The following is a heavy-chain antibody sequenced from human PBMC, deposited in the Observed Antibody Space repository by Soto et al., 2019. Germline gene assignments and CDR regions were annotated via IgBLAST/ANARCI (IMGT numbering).Heavy chain of an antibody. J-gene: IGHJ4*02. D-gene: IGHD3-10*01. V-gene: IGHV2-5*02. CDR2: IYWDDDK. CDR3: AHEAHGLWFGEPPPRNPSHFDY. CDR1: GFSLSTSGVG. Sequence: SGPTLVKPTQTLTLTCTFSGFSLSTSGVGVGWIRQPPGKALEWLALIYWDDDKRYSPSLKSRLTITKDTSKNQVVLTMTNMDPVDTATYYCAHEAHGLWFGEPPPRNPSHFDYWGQGTLVTVSS.